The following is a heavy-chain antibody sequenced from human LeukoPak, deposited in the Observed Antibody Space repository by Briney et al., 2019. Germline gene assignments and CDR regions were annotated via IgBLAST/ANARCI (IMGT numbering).Heavy chain of an antibody. CDR3: ARSNQADDY. V-gene: IGHV3-74*01. Sequence: PGGSLRLSCAASGFAFSSYWMHWVRQVPGKGLVWVSRINPGGSSTAYADSVKGRFTISRDNAKNTLYLQMNSLRAEDTAVYHCARSNQADDYWGQGTLVTVSS. CDR1: GFAFSSYW. CDR2: INPGGSST. D-gene: IGHD4-11*01. J-gene: IGHJ4*02.